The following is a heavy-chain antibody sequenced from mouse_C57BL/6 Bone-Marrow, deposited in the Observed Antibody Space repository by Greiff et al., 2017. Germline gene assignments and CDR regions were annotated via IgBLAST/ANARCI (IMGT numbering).Heavy chain of an antibody. CDR1: GYSFTDYN. Sequence: EVQLQESGPELVKPGASVKISCKASGYSFTDYNMNWVKQSNGKSLEWIGVINTNYGTNSYNQKFKGKATLTVYQSSSTAYMQLNSLTSEDSAVYYCARGYDYDYAMDYWGQGTSVTVSS. CDR3: ARGYDYDYAMDY. D-gene: IGHD2-4*01. V-gene: IGHV1-39*01. J-gene: IGHJ4*01. CDR2: INTNYGTN.